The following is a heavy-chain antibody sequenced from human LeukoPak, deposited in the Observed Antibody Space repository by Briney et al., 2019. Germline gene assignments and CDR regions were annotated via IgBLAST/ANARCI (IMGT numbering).Heavy chain of an antibody. J-gene: IGHJ4*02. V-gene: IGHV4-59*12. CDR3: ARSVSSYNWNYLIDY. Sequence: SETLSLTCTVSGGSISTYYWSWIRQPPGKGLEWIGYIYYSGNTNYNPSLKSRLTMSIDTSRNQFSLKLSSVTAADTAVYYCARSVSSYNWNYLIDYWGQGTLVTVSS. CDR2: IYYSGNT. CDR1: GGSISTYY. D-gene: IGHD1-7*01.